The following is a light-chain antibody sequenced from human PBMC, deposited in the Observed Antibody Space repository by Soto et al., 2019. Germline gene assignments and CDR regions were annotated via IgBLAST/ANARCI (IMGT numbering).Light chain of an antibody. CDR3: SSYTSNRTLVL. Sequence: QSVLTQPASVSGSPGQSITISCTGTSSDIGFYNYVSWYQQHPGKAPKLMIYEVSNRPSGVSSRFSGSKSGNTASLTISGLQAEDEADYHCSSYTSNRTLVLFGGGTKVTVL. V-gene: IGLV2-14*01. CDR2: EVS. J-gene: IGLJ2*01. CDR1: SSDIGFYNY.